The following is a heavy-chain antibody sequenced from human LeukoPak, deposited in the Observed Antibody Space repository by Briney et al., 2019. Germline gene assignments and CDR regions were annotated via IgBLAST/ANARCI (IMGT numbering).Heavy chain of an antibody. Sequence: GGSLRLSCAASGFTFSSYGMHWVRQAPGKGLEWVAVIWYDGSNNYYADSVKGRFTISRDNSKNTLHLQMNSLRAEDTAVYYCARGGSLNWFDPWGQGTLVTVSS. D-gene: IGHD2-15*01. CDR2: IWYDGSNN. J-gene: IGHJ5*02. CDR1: GFTFSSYG. V-gene: IGHV3-33*01. CDR3: ARGGSLNWFDP.